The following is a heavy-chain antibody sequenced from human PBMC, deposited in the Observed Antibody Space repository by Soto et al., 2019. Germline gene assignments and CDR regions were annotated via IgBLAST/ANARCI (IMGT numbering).Heavy chain of an antibody. D-gene: IGHD1-26*01. CDR3: ARDRWDNGPSAYDI. J-gene: IGHJ3*02. CDR1: GGSISSGDYY. CDR2: IYYSGST. V-gene: IGHV4-61*08. Sequence: SETLSLTCTVSGGSISSGDYYWSWIRQPPGKGLEWIGYIYYSGSTSYNPSLTSRVTISVDTSKNQFSLKLSSVTAADTAVYYCARDRWDNGPSAYDIWGQGTMVTVSS.